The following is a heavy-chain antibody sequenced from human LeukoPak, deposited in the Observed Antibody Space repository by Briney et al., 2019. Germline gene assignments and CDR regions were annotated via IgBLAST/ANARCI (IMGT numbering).Heavy chain of an antibody. Sequence: GGSLRLSCAASGFTFSSYSMNWVRQAPGKGLEWVSSISSSSSYIYYADSVKGRFTISRDNAKNSLYLQMNSLRAEDTAVYYCARVGVPGLTYCYGSGSEPDWGQGTLVTVSS. CDR3: ARVGVPGLTYCYGSGSEPD. CDR1: GFTFSSYS. D-gene: IGHD3-10*01. V-gene: IGHV3-21*01. CDR2: ISSSSSYI. J-gene: IGHJ4*02.